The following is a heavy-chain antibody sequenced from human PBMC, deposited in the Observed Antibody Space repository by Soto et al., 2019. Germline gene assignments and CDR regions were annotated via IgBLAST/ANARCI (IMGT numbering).Heavy chain of an antibody. CDR3: AREITAAGRYFDY. D-gene: IGHD6-13*01. V-gene: IGHV4-59*02. Sequence: PSETLSLTCTVSGGFVSSNYWILIRQPPEKGLEWIGDISYSGSTNYNPTLKSRVTISLDTPKNQFSLKLSSVTAADTAVYFCAREITAAGRYFDYWGQGTLVTVSS. CDR2: ISYSGST. J-gene: IGHJ4*02. CDR1: GGFVSSNY.